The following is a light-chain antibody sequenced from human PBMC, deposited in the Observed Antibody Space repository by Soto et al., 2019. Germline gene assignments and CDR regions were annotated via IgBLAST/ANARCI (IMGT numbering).Light chain of an antibody. J-gene: IGLJ2*01. Sequence: SYELTQSPSVSVAPGKTASFTCGGNTIGIKSVHWYRQKPGQAPVLVIYYATDRPSGIPERFSGSNSGNTATLTISRVEAGDEADYYCQVWDSSSDHVIFGGGTKLTVL. CDR1: TIGIKS. CDR2: YAT. V-gene: IGLV3-21*04. CDR3: QVWDSSSDHVI.